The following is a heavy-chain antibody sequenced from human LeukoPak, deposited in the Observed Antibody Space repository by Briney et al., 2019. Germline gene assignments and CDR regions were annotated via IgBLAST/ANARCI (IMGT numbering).Heavy chain of an antibody. CDR3: ARGRTVWFGDVGNWFDP. J-gene: IGHJ5*02. D-gene: IGHD3-10*01. CDR1: GGFISSGSYY. Sequence: SETLSLTCTVSGGFISSGSYYWRCIRQPAGKGLECIGRIYTSGSTNYNPSLKSRVTISVDTSKNQFSLKLSSVTAADTAVYYCARGRTVWFGDVGNWFDPWGQGTLVTVSS. CDR2: IYTSGST. V-gene: IGHV4-61*02.